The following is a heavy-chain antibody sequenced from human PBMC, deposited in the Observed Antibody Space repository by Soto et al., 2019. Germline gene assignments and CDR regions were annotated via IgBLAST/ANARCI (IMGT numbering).Heavy chain of an antibody. Sequence: SETLSLTCTFSGGSISSYYWSLIRQPPGKGLDWIGYIYYSGSTNYNPSLKSRVTISVDTSKNQFSLKLSSVTAADTAVYYCARGNTMVRGVIYTYYYYMDVWGKGTTVTVSS. CDR3: ARGNTMVRGVIYTYYYYMDV. V-gene: IGHV4-59*01. CDR2: IYYSGST. D-gene: IGHD3-10*01. J-gene: IGHJ6*03. CDR1: GGSISSYY.